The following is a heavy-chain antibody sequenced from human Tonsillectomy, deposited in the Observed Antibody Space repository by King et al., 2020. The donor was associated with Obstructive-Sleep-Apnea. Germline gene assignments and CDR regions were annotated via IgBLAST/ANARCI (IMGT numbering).Heavy chain of an antibody. CDR1: GYTFINYG. CDR3: ARDGDYKGKNWVNDAFDI. D-gene: IGHD7-27*01. CDR2: ISAYNCKT. J-gene: IGHJ3*02. Sequence: VQLVESAAEVTRPGASVKVSCKTSGYTFINYGVAWVRRGPGQGLEWRGWISAYNCKTNYAQKFQVRVTLTTDTSTTTAYLELRSLRSDDTAIYYCARDGDYKGKNWVNDAFDIWGQGTMVSVSS. V-gene: IGHV1-18*01.